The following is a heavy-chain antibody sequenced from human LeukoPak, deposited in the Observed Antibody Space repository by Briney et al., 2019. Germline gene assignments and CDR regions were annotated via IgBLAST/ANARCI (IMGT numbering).Heavy chain of an antibody. V-gene: IGHV3-49*04. J-gene: IGHJ4*02. CDR1: GFTLSSYA. Sequence: GGSLRLSCAASGFTLSSYAMSWVRQAPGKGLEWVGFIRSKAYGGTTEYAASVKGRFTISRDDSKSIAYLQMNSLKTEDTAVHYCTRDYYDSSGSLRAAGYWGQGTLVTVSS. CDR2: IRSKAYGGTT. D-gene: IGHD3-22*01. CDR3: TRDYYDSSGSLRAAGY.